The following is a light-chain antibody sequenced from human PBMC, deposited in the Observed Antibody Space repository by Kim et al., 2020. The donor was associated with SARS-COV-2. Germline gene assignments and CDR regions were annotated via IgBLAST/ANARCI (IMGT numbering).Light chain of an antibody. Sequence: VSPGQPASITCSGDKLGDKYSCWYQQKPGQSPVLVIYQDSKRPAGIPERFSGSNSGNTATLTISGTQAMDEADYYCQAWDSSTVVFGGGTQLTVL. CDR3: QAWDSSTVV. CDR2: QDS. J-gene: IGLJ2*01. V-gene: IGLV3-1*01. CDR1: KLGDKY.